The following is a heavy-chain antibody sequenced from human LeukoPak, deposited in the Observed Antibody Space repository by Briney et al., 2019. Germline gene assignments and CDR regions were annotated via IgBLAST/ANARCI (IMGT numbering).Heavy chain of an antibody. V-gene: IGHV3-9*01. J-gene: IGHJ6*02. CDR1: GFTFSSYA. Sequence: PGGSLRLSCAASGFTFSSYAMSWVRQAPGKGLEWVSGISWNSGSIGYADSVKGRFTISRDNAKNSLYLQMNSLRAEDTALYYCAKDITYSSSYYGMDVWGQGTTVTVSS. CDR3: AKDITYSSSYYGMDV. D-gene: IGHD6-13*01. CDR2: ISWNSGSI.